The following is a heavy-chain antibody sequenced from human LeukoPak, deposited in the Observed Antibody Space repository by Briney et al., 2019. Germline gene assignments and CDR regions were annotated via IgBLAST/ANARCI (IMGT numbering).Heavy chain of an antibody. CDR1: GFTFNSAW. D-gene: IGHD2-15*01. CDR3: ARGVVEDYYYYYMDV. V-gene: IGHV3-15*01. J-gene: IGHJ6*03. Sequence: GGSLRLSCAASGFTFNSAWMSWVRQVPGKGLEWVARFTSKFNGATAEYAAPVKGRFVISRDDSKDTLSLEMNSLRTEDTAVYYCARGVVEDYYYYYMDVWGKGTTVTVSS. CDR2: FTSKFNGATA.